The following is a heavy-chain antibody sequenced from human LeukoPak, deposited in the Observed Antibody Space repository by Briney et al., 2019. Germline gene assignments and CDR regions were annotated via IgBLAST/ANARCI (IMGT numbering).Heavy chain of an antibody. CDR1: GFTFSSYG. CDR2: IWYDGSNK. CDR3: TRASHDYGRADV. Sequence: PGTSLRLSCAASGFTFSSYGMHWVRQAPGKGLEWVAVIWYDGSNKYYANSVKGRFTISRDNSKNTLYLQMNSLRAEDTAVYYYTRASHDYGRADVWGQGTTVTVSS. D-gene: IGHD4-17*01. J-gene: IGHJ6*02. V-gene: IGHV3-33*01.